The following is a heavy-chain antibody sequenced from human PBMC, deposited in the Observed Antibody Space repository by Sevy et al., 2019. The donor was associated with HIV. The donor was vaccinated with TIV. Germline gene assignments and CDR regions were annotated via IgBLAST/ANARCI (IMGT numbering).Heavy chain of an antibody. J-gene: IGHJ6*02. CDR2: MYYNGRP. V-gene: IGHV4-59*01. D-gene: IGHD3-9*01. Sequence: SETLSLTCTVSGGSISSYYWSWIRQPPGKGLEAIGYMYYNGRPYYNPSLNSRVTISVDKSQNQLSLLLSSVTAADTAVYYCARAGCNTDWGMDVWGQGTTVTVSS. CDR1: GGSISSYY. CDR3: ARAGCNTDWGMDV.